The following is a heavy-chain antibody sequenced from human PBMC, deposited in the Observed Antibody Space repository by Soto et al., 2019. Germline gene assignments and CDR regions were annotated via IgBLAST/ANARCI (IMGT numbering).Heavy chain of an antibody. CDR2: ISESGETT. Sequence: EVHLLESGGGLVQPGGSLRLSCAASGFTFRFYAMSWVRQAPGKGLEWLSGISESGETTYYADSVKGHFTISRDNSKNTLYLKVSSLRAEDTAVYYCARNAESYWYFDLWGRGTLVTVSS. V-gene: IGHV3-23*01. J-gene: IGHJ2*01. CDR3: ARNAESYWYFDL. CDR1: GFTFRFYA.